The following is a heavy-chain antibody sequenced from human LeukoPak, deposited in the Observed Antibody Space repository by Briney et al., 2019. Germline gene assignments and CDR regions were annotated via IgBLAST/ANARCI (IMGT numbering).Heavy chain of an antibody. CDR2: ISSSSSYI. CDR3: AREDTAMVLYYFDY. Sequence: GGSLRLSCAASGFTFSSYSMNWVRQAPGKGLEWVSSISSSSSYIYYADSVKGRFTISRDNAKNSLYLQMNSLSAEDTAVYYCAREDTAMVLYYFDYWGQGTLVTVSS. V-gene: IGHV3-21*01. CDR1: GFTFSSYS. D-gene: IGHD5-18*01. J-gene: IGHJ4*02.